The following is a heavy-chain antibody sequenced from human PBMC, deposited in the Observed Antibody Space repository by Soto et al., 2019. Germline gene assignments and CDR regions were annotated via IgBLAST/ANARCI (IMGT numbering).Heavy chain of an antibody. Sequence: GGSLRLSCAASGFTLSTYWMHWVRQAPGKGLVWVSRINRDGSSTNYADSVKGRFTISRDNAKNTLFLQMDSLRAEDTAVYYCAREFKGFDPWGQGNLVTVS. CDR3: AREFKGFDP. CDR1: GFTLSTYW. CDR2: INRDGSST. J-gene: IGHJ5*02. V-gene: IGHV3-74*01.